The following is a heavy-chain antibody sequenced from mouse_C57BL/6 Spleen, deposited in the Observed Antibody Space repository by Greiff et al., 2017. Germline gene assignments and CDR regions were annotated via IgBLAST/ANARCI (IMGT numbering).Heavy chain of an antibody. CDR2: ISSGSSTI. J-gene: IGHJ1*03. Sequence: VQLQESGGGLVKPGGSLKLSCAASGFTFSDYGMHWVRQAPEKGLEWVAYISSGSSTIYYADTVKGRFTISRDNAKNTLFLQMTSLRSEDTAMYYCARITTVVAPYFDVWGTGTTVTVSS. CDR1: GFTFSDYG. D-gene: IGHD1-1*01. CDR3: ARITTVVAPYFDV. V-gene: IGHV5-17*01.